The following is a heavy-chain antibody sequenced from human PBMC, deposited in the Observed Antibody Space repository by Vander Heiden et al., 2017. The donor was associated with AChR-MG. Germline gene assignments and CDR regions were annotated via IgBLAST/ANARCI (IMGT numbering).Heavy chain of an antibody. CDR1: GGPYSSYA. CDR2: IIPICGTA. V-gene: IGHV1-69*06. J-gene: IGHJ6*03. CDR3: ASAKSKLLDYYYYMDV. Sequence: VQLVQSGAAVKKPGSSVKGSCKASGGPYSSYAISWVRQAPGQGLEWMGGIIPICGTANYAQKFQRRATITADKSTSTAYMELSSLRSEDTAVYYGASAKSKLLDYYYYMDVWGQGTTVTVSS. D-gene: IGHD3-10*01.